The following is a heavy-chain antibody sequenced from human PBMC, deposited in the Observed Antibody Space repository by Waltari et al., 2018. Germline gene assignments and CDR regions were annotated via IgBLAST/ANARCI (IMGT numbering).Heavy chain of an antibody. V-gene: IGHV2-5*01. D-gene: IGHD3-10*01. CDR1: GFSLSTSGVG. J-gene: IGHJ6*02. Sequence: QITLKESGPTLVKPTQTLTLTCTFSGFSLSTSGVGVGWIRQPPGKALEWLALIYWNDDKRYSPSLKSRLTITKDTSKNQFVLTMTNMDPVDTATYYCAHSGYYYDYYYYGMDFWGQGTTVTVSS. CDR3: AHSGYYYDYYYYGMDF. CDR2: IYWNDDK.